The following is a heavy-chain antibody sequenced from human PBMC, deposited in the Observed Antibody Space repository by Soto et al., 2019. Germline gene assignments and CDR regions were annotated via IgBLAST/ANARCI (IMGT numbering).Heavy chain of an antibody. CDR2: IIPIFGTA. CDR1: GGTFSSDA. Sequence: QVQLVQSGAEVKKPGSSVKVSCKASGGTFSSDAINWVRQAPGQWLEWMGGIIPIFGTANYAQKFHGRVTITADESTSTAYMALSSLRSEDTAVYYCASGTKGYSYGYCYWCQGTLVTVSS. CDR3: ASGTKGYSYGYCY. D-gene: IGHD5-18*01. V-gene: IGHV1-69*01. J-gene: IGHJ4*02.